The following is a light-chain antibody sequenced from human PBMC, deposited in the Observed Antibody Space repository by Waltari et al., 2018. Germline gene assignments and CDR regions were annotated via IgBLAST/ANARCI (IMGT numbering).Light chain of an antibody. Sequence: SYVLTQPPSVSVAPGQTARITCGGNNIGSQSVHWYKQKPGKAPVLVVYDDSDRPSGIPERFSGSNSGNTATLTISRVEAGDEADYYCQVWDSSSDHPVFGGGTKLTVL. V-gene: IGLV3-21*02. CDR2: DDS. CDR3: QVWDSSSDHPV. CDR1: NIGSQS. J-gene: IGLJ3*02.